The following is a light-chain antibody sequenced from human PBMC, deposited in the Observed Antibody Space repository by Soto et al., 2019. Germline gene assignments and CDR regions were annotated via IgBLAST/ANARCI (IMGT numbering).Light chain of an antibody. CDR1: SSNLGSNT. CDR2: SNN. V-gene: IGLV1-44*01. CDR3: AAWDDSLNGFYV. J-gene: IGLJ1*01. Sequence: QSVLTQPPSASGTHGQWATISCYGSSSNLGSNTVNWYQQLPGTAPKLLIYSNNQRPSGVPDRFSGSKSGTSASLAISGLHFEDEADYYFAAWDDSLNGFYVFGTGTKVTVL.